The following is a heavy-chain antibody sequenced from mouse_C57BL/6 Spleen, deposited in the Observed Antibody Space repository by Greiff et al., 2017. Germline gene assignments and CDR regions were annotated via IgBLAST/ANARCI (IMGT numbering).Heavy chain of an antibody. D-gene: IGHD1-1*01. CDR1: GYAFSSYW. CDR3: ARSGSSYGKAMDY. J-gene: IGHJ4*01. Sequence: QVQLQQSGAELVKPGASVKISCKASGYAFSSYWMNWVKQRPGKGLEWIGQIYPGDGDTNYNGKFKGKATLTADKSSSTAYMQLSSLTSEDSAVYFCARSGSSYGKAMDYWGQGTSVTVSS. V-gene: IGHV1-80*01. CDR2: IYPGDGDT.